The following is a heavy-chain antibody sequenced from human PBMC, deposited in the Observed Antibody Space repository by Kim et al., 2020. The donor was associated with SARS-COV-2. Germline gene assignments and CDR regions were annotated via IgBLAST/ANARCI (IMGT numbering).Heavy chain of an antibody. J-gene: IGHJ4*02. CDR2: IRSTTYGGTT. V-gene: IGHV3-49*04. CDR3: TRQLTYYYDSSGYYRPTFGY. Sequence: GGSLRLSCTGSGFTFGDYAMSWVRQAPGKGLEWVGFIRSTTYGGTTEYAASVKGRFTISRDDSKSIAYLQMNSLKTEATAVYYCTRQLTYYYDSSGYYRPTFGYWGQRTLVNVSS. CDR1: GFTFGDYA. D-gene: IGHD3-22*01.